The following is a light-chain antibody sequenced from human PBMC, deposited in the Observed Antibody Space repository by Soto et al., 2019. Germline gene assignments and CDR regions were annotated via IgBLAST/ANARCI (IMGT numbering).Light chain of an antibody. J-gene: IGLJ1*01. CDR3: SSYTSSRPYV. CDR1: SSDVGGYNY. V-gene: IGLV2-14*03. Sequence: QSVLTQPASVSWSPGQSITISFTGNSSDVGGYNYVSWYQQHPGKAPKLMIYDVSNRPSGVSNRFSGSKSGNTASLTISGLQAEDEADYYCSSYTSSRPYVFGTGTKVTVL. CDR2: DVS.